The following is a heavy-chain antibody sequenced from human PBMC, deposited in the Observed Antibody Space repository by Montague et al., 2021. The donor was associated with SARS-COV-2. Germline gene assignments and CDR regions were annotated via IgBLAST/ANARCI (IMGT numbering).Heavy chain of an antibody. V-gene: IGHV4-39*01. CDR1: GGSISSSSYY. Sequence: SETLSLTCTVSGGSISSSSYYWGWIRQPPGKGLEWIRSIYYSGSTYYNPSLKSRVTISVDTSKNQFSLKLSSVTAADTAVYYCARHLVYCSSTSCYEGRFDPWGQGTLVTVSS. CDR3: ARHLVYCSSTSCYEGRFDP. J-gene: IGHJ5*02. D-gene: IGHD2-2*01. CDR2: IYYSGST.